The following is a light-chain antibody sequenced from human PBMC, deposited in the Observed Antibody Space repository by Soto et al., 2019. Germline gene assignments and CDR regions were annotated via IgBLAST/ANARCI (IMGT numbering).Light chain of an antibody. J-gene: IGKJ1*01. CDR1: QSISNY. CDR2: AAS. V-gene: IGKV1-39*01. Sequence: DIQMTQSPSSLSASVGDRVTITCRASQSISNYLNWYQQKPGKAPKLLIYAASSMQSGVPSRFSCSGSETYFSLAISSLQPDDYSTYYCQQSFSPLWTFDQGTKVEV. CDR3: QQSFSPLWT.